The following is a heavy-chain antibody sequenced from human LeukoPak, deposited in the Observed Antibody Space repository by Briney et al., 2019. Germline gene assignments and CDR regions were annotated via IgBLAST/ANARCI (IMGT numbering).Heavy chain of an antibody. CDR3: ARVADWSGYLQEYYFDY. J-gene: IGHJ4*02. D-gene: IGHD3-3*01. CDR2: INSDGSST. V-gene: IGHV3-74*01. CDR1: GFTSSSYW. Sequence: GGSLRLSCAASGFTSSSYWMHWVRQAPGKGLVWVSRINSDGSSTSYAGSVKGRFTISRDNAKNTLYLQMNSLRAEDTAVYYCARVADWSGYLQEYYFDYWGQGTLVTVSS.